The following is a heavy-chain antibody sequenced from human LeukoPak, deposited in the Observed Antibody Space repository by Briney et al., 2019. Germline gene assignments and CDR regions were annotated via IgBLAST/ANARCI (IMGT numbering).Heavy chain of an antibody. CDR1: GGSISSYY. CDR3: ARAVAGTAYFQH. Sequence: PSETLSLTCTVSGGSISSYYWSWIRQPPGKGREWIGYIYYSGSTNYNPSLKSRVTISVDTSKNQFSLKLSSVTAADTAVYYCARAVAGTAYFQHWGQGTLVTVSS. CDR2: IYYSGST. V-gene: IGHV4-59*01. J-gene: IGHJ1*01. D-gene: IGHD6-19*01.